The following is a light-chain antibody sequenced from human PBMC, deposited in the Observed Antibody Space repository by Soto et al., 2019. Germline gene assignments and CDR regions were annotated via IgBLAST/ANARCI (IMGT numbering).Light chain of an antibody. CDR3: LQRSGWPWT. CDR2: DAS. J-gene: IGKJ1*01. CDR1: QSVSSY. Sequence: EIVLTQSPATLSLSGGERATLSCRASQSVSSYLAWYQQKPGQAPRLLIYDASNRATDIPARFSGSGSGTDFTLTISSLEPEDFAVYYCLQRSGWPWTFGQGTKVEIK. V-gene: IGKV3-11*01.